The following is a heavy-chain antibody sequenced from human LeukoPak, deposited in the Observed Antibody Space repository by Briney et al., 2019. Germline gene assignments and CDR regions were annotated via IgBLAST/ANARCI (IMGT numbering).Heavy chain of an antibody. CDR3: ARGSGWRMGYYYYYMDV. Sequence: SETLSLTCTVSGGSISSSSYYWGWIRQPPGKGLEWIGSIYYSGSTYYNPSLKSRVTISVDTSKNQFSLKLSSVTAADTAVYYCARGSGWRMGYYYYYMDVWGKGTTVTVSS. V-gene: IGHV4-39*07. CDR2: IYYSGST. D-gene: IGHD6-19*01. J-gene: IGHJ6*03. CDR1: GGSISSSSYY.